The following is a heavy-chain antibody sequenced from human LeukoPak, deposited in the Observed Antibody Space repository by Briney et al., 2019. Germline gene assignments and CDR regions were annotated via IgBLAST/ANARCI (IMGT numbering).Heavy chain of an antibody. Sequence: GGSLRLSCAASGFTFSTYAMSWVRQAPGKGLEWVSSIRGSSSYIYHADSVKGRFTISRDNAKNSLYLQMNSLRAEDTAVYYCARDGHFDYWGQGTLVTVSS. CDR3: ARDGHFDY. J-gene: IGHJ4*02. V-gene: IGHV3-21*01. CDR1: GFTFSTYA. CDR2: IRGSSSYI.